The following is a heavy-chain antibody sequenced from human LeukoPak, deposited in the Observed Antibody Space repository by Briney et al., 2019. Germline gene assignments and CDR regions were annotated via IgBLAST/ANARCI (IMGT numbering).Heavy chain of an antibody. V-gene: IGHV4-4*07. J-gene: IGHJ4*02. CDR2: IYTSGST. CDR3: ASDSTRTTKEPFDY. Sequence: PSETLSLTCTVSGGSISSYYWSWIRQPAGKGLEWIGRIYTSGSTNYNPSLKSRVTMSVDTSKNQFSLKLSSVTAADTAVYYCASDSTRTTKEPFDYWGQGTLVTVSS. D-gene: IGHD4-11*01. CDR1: GGSISSYY.